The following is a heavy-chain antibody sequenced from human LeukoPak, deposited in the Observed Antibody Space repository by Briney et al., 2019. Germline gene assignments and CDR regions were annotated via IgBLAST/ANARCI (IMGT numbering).Heavy chain of an antibody. CDR1: GFTFSSYA. Sequence: GGSLRLSCAASGFTFSSYAMSWVRQAPGKGLEWVSAISGSGGSTYYADSVKGRFTISRDNSKNTLYLQMNSLRDEDTALYYCARVQGSYGQSDVWGQGTTVTISS. CDR2: ISGSGGST. J-gene: IGHJ6*02. D-gene: IGHD3-10*01. CDR3: ARVQGSYGQSDV. V-gene: IGHV3-23*01.